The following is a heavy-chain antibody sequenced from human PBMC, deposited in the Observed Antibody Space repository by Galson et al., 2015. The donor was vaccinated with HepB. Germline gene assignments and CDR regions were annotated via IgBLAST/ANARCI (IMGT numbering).Heavy chain of an antibody. D-gene: IGHD2-21*01. Sequence: SETLSLTCTVSGGSISSYYWSWIRQPPGKGLEWIGYIYYSGSTNYNPSLKSRVTISVDTSKNQFSLKLSSVTAADTAVYYCARGGAIRGIYYFDYWGQGTLVTVSS. CDR3: ARGGAIRGIYYFDY. CDR2: IYYSGST. J-gene: IGHJ4*02. V-gene: IGHV4-59*01. CDR1: GGSISSYY.